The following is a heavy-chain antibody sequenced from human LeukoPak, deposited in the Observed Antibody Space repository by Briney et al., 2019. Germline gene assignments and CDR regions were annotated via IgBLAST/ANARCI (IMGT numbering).Heavy chain of an antibody. V-gene: IGHV1-46*01. CDR2: INPSGGST. CDR3: ARTLRYFDWLLYS. J-gene: IGHJ4*02. CDR1: GYTFTGYY. Sequence: ASVKVSCKASGYTFTGYYMHWVRQAPGQGLEWMGIINPSGGSTSYAQKFQGRVTMTRDMSTSTVYMELSSLRSEDTAVYYCARTLRYFDWLLYSWGQGTLVTVSS. D-gene: IGHD3-9*01.